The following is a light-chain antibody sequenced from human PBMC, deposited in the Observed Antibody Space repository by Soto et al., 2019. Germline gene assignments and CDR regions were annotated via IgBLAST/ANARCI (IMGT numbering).Light chain of an antibody. J-gene: IGLJ2*01. Sequence: QSVLTQPPSASGTPGQRVTISCSGSSSNIGSNYVYWYQQLPGTAPKLLIYRNNQRPLGVPDRFSGSKSGTSASLAISGLRSEDEADYYCAAWEDRLSGVEFGGGTKMTVL. CDR2: RNN. CDR3: AAWEDRLSGVE. V-gene: IGLV1-47*01. CDR1: SSNIGSNY.